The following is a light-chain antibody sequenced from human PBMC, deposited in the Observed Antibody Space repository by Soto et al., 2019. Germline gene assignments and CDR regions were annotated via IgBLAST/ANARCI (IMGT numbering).Light chain of an antibody. CDR3: ASFASTNTLGVI. Sequence: QSALTQPASVSGSPGQSLTISCTGSSSDVVGSDSVSWFQQYAGGVPRVLIYDVTHRAPGISDRFSGSRSGNTASLTISGLQPDDEADYYCASFASTNTLGVIFGGGTKLTVL. V-gene: IGLV2-14*03. CDR1: SSDVVGSDS. CDR2: DVT. J-gene: IGLJ2*01.